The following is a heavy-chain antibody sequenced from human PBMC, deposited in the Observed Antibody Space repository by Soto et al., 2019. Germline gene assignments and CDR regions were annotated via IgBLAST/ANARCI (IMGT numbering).Heavy chain of an antibody. CDR2: INAGNGNT. CDR1: GYTFTNYA. J-gene: IGHJ4*02. D-gene: IGHD5-12*01. V-gene: IGHV1-3*05. CDR3: ARVSGYYLPDY. Sequence: QVKLVQSGAEEKKPGASVKVSGKASGYTFTNYATHWVRQAPGQRLEWMGWINAGNGNTKYSQKFQGRVTITRDTSASTAYMELSSLRSEDTAVYYCARVSGYYLPDYWGQGTLVTVSS.